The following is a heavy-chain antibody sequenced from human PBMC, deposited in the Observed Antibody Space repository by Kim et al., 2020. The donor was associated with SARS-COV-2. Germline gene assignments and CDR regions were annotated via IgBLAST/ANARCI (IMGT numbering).Heavy chain of an antibody. D-gene: IGHD5-12*01. J-gene: IGHJ4*02. V-gene: IGHV4-34*01. CDR3: ARSVDIAADY. CDR2: INHSGST. Sequence: SETLSLTCAVYGGSFSGYYWSWIRQPPGKGLEWIGEINHSGSTNYNPSLKSRVTMSVDTSKNQFSLKLSSVTAADTAVYYCARSVDIAADYWGQGTLVTVSS. CDR1: GGSFSGYY.